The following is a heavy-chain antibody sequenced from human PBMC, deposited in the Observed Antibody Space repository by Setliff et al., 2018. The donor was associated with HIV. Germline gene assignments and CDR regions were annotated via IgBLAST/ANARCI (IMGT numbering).Heavy chain of an antibody. D-gene: IGHD3-9*01. CDR3: ARDYRTTDILSSGYMDV. J-gene: IGHJ6*03. Sequence: ASVKVSCKASGYTFTGYFMHWVRQAPGQGLEWMGWISPNNGDTNIPQRFQGRFTMTRETSINTAYMELSGLRSDDTAVYYCARDYRTTDILSSGYMDVWGKGTTVTVSS. CDR2: ISPNNGDT. CDR1: GYTFTGYF. V-gene: IGHV1-2*02.